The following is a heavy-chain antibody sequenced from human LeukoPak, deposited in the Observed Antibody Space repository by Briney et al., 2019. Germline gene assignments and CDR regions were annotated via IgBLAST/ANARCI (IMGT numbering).Heavy chain of an antibody. V-gene: IGHV1-2*02. J-gene: IGHJ6*03. CDR3: AREEWFGAIDYYYYYMDV. CDR2: INPNSGGT. Sequence: GASVKVSCKASGYTFTGYYMHWVRQAPGQGLEWMGWINPNSGGTNYAQKFQGRVTMTRDTSISTAYMELSRLRSDDTAVYYCAREEWFGAIDYYYYYMDVWGKGTTVTISS. D-gene: IGHD3-10*01. CDR1: GYTFTGYY.